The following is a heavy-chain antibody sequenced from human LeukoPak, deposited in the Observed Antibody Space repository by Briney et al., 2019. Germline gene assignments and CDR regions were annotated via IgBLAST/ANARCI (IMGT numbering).Heavy chain of an antibody. CDR2: IYYSGST. CDR1: GGSISSSSYY. D-gene: IGHD5-18*01. V-gene: IGHV4-39*07. CDR3: ARGLGYSYGYQGLNWFDP. Sequence: SETLSLTCTVSGGSISSSSYYWGWIRQPPGKGLEWIGRIYYSGSTYYNPSLKSRVTISVDTSKNQFSLKLSSVTAADTAVYYCARGLGYSYGYQGLNWFDPWGQGTLVTVSS. J-gene: IGHJ5*02.